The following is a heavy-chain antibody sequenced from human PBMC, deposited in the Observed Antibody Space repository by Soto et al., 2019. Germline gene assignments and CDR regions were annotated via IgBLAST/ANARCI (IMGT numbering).Heavy chain of an antibody. D-gene: IGHD2-21*02. CDR1: GGSISRYY. Sequence: SETLSLTCTVSGGSISRYYWSWLRQPPGKGLEWIGYLYNTGSTIYNPSLESRVTISVDTSKNQCSLKLNSVTAADTAVYYCARDLWGYCGTDCYPLDVWGPGTTVTVS. J-gene: IGHJ6*02. CDR3: ARDLWGYCGTDCYPLDV. V-gene: IGHV4-59*01. CDR2: LYNTGST.